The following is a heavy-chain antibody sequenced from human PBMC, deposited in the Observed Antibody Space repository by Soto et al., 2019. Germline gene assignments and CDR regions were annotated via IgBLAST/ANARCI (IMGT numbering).Heavy chain of an antibody. V-gene: IGHV4-31*03. CDR3: AREPSI. CDR1: GGSISSGGYF. Sequence: QVQLQESGPGLVKPSQTLSLTCTVSGGSISSGGYFWNWIRQHPGKGLEWIGYNYYSGSTDYNPSHKSRVTIALDTSKNQFSLKVNSVTAADTAVYYCAREPSIWGQGTLVTVSS. J-gene: IGHJ4*02. CDR2: NYYSGST.